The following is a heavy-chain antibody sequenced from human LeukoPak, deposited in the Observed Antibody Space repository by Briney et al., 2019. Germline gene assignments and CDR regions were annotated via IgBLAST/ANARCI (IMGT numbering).Heavy chain of an antibody. J-gene: IGHJ5*02. V-gene: IGHV1-69*05. CDR1: GGTFSSYA. CDR3: ARAVTGAIIVVPAASGWFDP. D-gene: IGHD2-2*01. CDR2: IIPIFGTA. Sequence: SVKVSCTASGGTFSSYAISWVRQAPGQGLEWMGGIIPIFGTANYAQKFQGRVTITTDESTSTAYMELSSLRSEDTAVYYCARAVTGAIIVVPAASGWFDPWGQGTLVTVSS.